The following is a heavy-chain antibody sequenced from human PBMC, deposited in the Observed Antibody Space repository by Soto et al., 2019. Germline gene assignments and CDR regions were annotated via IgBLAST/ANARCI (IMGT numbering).Heavy chain of an antibody. D-gene: IGHD3-9*01. Sequence: ASVKVSCRASGYTFTSYDINWVRQATGQGLEWMGWMNPNSGNTGYAQKFQGRVTMTRNTSISTAYMELSSLRSEDTAVYYYARGSYDILTGKDYYYYMDVWGKGTTVTVSS. J-gene: IGHJ6*03. CDR3: ARGSYDILTGKDYYYYMDV. CDR1: GYTFTSYD. CDR2: MNPNSGNT. V-gene: IGHV1-8*01.